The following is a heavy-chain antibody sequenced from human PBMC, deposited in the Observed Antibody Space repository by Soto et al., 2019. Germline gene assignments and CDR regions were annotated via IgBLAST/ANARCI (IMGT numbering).Heavy chain of an antibody. V-gene: IGHV4-34*01. CDR2: INHSGST. D-gene: IGHD2-15*01. CDR1: GGSFSGYY. J-gene: IGHJ6*02. CDR3: ARGDSYCSGGSCIGPRAYGMDV. Sequence: SETLSLTGAVYGGSFSGYYWTWIRQPPGKGRGWIGEINHSGSTNYNPSLKSRVTISVDTSKNQFSLKLSSVTAADTAVYYCARGDSYCSGGSCIGPRAYGMDVWGQGTTVTVSS.